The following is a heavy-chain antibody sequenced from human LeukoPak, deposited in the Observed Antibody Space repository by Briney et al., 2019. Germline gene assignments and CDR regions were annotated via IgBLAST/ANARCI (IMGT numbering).Heavy chain of an antibody. V-gene: IGHV1-69*06. CDR2: IIPIFGTA. D-gene: IGHD6-13*01. Sequence: GASVKVSCKASGGTFSSFAINWVRQATGQGLEWMGGIIPIFGTANYAQKFQGRVTITADKSTSTAYMELSSLRSEDTAVYYCARSSIIAAAGPYYFDYWGQGTLVTVSS. CDR1: GGTFSSFA. CDR3: ARSSIIAAAGPYYFDY. J-gene: IGHJ4*02.